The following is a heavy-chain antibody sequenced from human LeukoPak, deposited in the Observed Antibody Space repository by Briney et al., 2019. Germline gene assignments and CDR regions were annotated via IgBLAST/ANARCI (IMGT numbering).Heavy chain of an antibody. Sequence: GASVKVSCKASGYTFTSYAMHWVRQAPGQRLEWMGWINAGNGNTKYSQRFQGRVTITRDTSASTAYMELSSLRSEDTAVYYCARDPYDSSGYYWSGDYWGQGTLVTVSS. CDR2: INAGNGNT. V-gene: IGHV1-3*01. CDR3: ARDPYDSSGYYWSGDY. J-gene: IGHJ4*02. D-gene: IGHD3-22*01. CDR1: GYTFTSYA.